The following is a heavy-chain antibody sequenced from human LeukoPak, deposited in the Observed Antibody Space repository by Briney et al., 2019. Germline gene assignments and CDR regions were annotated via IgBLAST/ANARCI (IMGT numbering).Heavy chain of an antibody. V-gene: IGHV4-30-4*01. D-gene: IGHD1-1*01. CDR1: GGSISSGDYY. CDR2: IYYSGTT. J-gene: IGHJ5*02. CDR3: ARENDNWFDP. Sequence: SQTLSLTCTVSGGSISSGDYYWSWIRQPPGKGLEWIGYIYYSGTTYYNPSLKSRVTISVDTSKNQFSLNVNSVTAADTAVYYCARENDNWFDPWGQGTLATVSS.